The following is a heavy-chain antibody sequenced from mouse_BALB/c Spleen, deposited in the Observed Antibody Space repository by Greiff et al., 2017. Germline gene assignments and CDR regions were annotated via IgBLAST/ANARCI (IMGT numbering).Heavy chain of an antibody. D-gene: IGHD1-2*01. V-gene: IGHV14-3*02. Sequence: EVQLVESGAELVKPGASVKLSCTASGFNIKDTYMHWVKQRPEQGLEWIGRIDPANGNTKYDPKFQGKATITADTSSNTAYLQLSSLTSEDTAVYYCASPSTATHFDYWGQGTTLTVSS. J-gene: IGHJ2*01. CDR1: GFNIKDTY. CDR3: ASPSTATHFDY. CDR2: IDPANGNT.